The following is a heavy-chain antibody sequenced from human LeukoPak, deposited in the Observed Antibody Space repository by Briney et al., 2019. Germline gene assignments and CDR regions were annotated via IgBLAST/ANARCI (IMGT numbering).Heavy chain of an antibody. CDR2: ISGSGGST. J-gene: IGHJ4*02. CDR3: AKIADQGFWSGYPDYFDY. V-gene: IGHV3-23*01. CDR1: GFTFSSYA. D-gene: IGHD3-3*01. Sequence: PGGSLRLSCAASGFTFSSYAMSWVRQAPGKGLEWVSAISGSGGSTYYADSVKGRFTISRDNSKNTLYLQMNSLRAEDTAVYYCAKIADQGFWSGYPDYFDYWGQGTLVTVSS.